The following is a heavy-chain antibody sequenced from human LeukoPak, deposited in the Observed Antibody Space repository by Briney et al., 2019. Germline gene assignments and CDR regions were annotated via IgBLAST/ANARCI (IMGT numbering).Heavy chain of an antibody. CDR1: GDSISGLY. V-gene: IGHV4-59*08. Sequence: SETQSLTCTVSGDSISGLYWNWTRQSPGKGLEWIGYMHYSGSTNYNPSLKSRVTISVDTSKNEFSLKLSSVTAADTAVYYCARHQWVPAFDIWGHGTMVTVSS. J-gene: IGHJ3*02. CDR3: ARHQWVPAFDI. D-gene: IGHD1-26*01. CDR2: MHYSGST.